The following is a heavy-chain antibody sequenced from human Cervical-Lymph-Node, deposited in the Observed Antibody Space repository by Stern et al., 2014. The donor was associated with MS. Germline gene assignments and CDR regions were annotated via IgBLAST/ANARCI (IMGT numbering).Heavy chain of an antibody. D-gene: IGHD6-19*01. CDR2: INPSGGST. J-gene: IGHJ6*02. CDR1: GYTFTSYY. CDR3: ARVAVAGTAYYYYGMDV. Sequence: VQLVQSGAEVKKPGASVKVSCKTSGYTFTSYYIHWVRQAPGQGLERMGIINPSGGSTSYAQKFQDRVTMTRDTSTSTVYMELSSLRSDDTALYYCARVAVAGTAYYYYGMDVWGQGTTVTVSS. V-gene: IGHV1-46*01.